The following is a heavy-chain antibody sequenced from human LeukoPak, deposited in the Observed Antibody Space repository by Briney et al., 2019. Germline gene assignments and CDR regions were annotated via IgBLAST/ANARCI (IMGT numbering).Heavy chain of an antibody. J-gene: IGHJ4*02. CDR3: ASRSQLFDY. D-gene: IGHD1-1*01. CDR1: GFTFSSSW. CDR2: IKYDGSET. V-gene: IGHV3-7*05. Sequence: GGSLRLSCAASGFTFSSSWMSWVRQAPGKGLEWVANIKYDGSETHYVDSVKGRFTISRDNANSSLYLQMNSLRAEDTAVYYCASRSQLFDYWGQGTPVTVSS.